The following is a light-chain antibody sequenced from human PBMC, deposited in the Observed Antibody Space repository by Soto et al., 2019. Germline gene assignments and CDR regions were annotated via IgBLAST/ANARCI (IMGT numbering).Light chain of an antibody. Sequence: SPAALSLTPGERATLSCRASQSVDTNLAWYQQKPGQAPRFLIYDAFNRATGIPARFSGGGSGTDFTLTISSLEPEDFAVYCCQQRSNWPLTFGG. J-gene: IGKJ4*01. CDR1: QSVDTN. V-gene: IGKV3-11*01. CDR2: DAF. CDR3: QQRSNWPLT.